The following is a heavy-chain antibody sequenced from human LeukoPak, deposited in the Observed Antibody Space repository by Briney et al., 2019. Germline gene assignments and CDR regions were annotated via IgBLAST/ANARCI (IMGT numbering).Heavy chain of an antibody. J-gene: IGHJ4*02. V-gene: IGHV1-8*01. CDR1: GYTFTSYD. Sequence: ASVKVSCKASGYTFTSYDINWVRQATGQGREWMGWMNPNSGNTGYAQKFQGRVTMTRNTSISTAYMELSSLRSEDTAVYYCARAVRIAAAGTFGYWGQGTLVTVSS. D-gene: IGHD6-13*01. CDR2: MNPNSGNT. CDR3: ARAVRIAAAGTFGY.